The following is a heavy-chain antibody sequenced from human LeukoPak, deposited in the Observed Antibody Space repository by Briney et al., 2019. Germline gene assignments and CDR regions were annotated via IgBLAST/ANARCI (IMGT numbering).Heavy chain of an antibody. CDR1: GGSFSGYY. CDR2: INHSGST. V-gene: IGHV4-34*01. J-gene: IGHJ3*02. D-gene: IGHD3-16*02. CDR3: ARTKDYDYVWGSYRYLLVHAFDI. Sequence: PSETLSLTCAVYGGSFSGYYWSWIRQPPGKGLEWIGEINHSGSTNYNPSLKSRVTISVDTSKNQFSLKLSSVTAADTAVYYCARTKDYDYVWGSYRYLLVHAFDIWGQGTMITVSS.